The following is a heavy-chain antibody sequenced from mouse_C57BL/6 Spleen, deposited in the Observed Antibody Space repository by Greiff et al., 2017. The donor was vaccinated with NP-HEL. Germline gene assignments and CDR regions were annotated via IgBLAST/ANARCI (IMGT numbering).Heavy chain of an antibody. V-gene: IGHV5-17*01. CDR3: ASTVVDPYAMDY. Sequence: EVKVVESGGGLVKPGGSLKLSCAASGFTFSDYGMHWVRQAPEKGLEWVAYISSGSSTIYYADTVKGRFTISSDNAKNTLFLQMTSLRSEDTAMYYCASTVVDPYAMDYWGQGTSVTVSS. CDR1: GFTFSDYG. D-gene: IGHD1-1*01. J-gene: IGHJ4*01. CDR2: ISSGSSTI.